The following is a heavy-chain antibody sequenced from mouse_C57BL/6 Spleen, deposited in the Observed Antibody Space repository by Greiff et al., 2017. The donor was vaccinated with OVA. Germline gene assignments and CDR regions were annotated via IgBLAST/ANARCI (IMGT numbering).Heavy chain of an antibody. CDR2: IDPSDSET. CDR1: GYTFTNYW. V-gene: IGHV1-52*01. Sequence: QVQLQQPGAELVRPGSSVKLSCKASGYTFTNYWMHWVKQRPIQGLEWIGNIDPSDSETHYNQKFKDKATLTVDKSSSTAYMQLSSLTSEDSAVYYCARRFYYGSSYEGYFDVWGTGTTVTVSS. CDR3: ARRFYYGSSYEGYFDV. J-gene: IGHJ1*03. D-gene: IGHD1-1*01.